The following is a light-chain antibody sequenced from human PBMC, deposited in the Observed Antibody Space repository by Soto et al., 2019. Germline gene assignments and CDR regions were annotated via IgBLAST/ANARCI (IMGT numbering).Light chain of an antibody. Sequence: IRMTQSPSSLSASVGDRVTITCRASQSISSYLNWYQHKPGKTPKLLIYRASSLQSGVPSRFSGSGSGTDFTLTISSLHPEDFATYYCQQSYTTPGTIGQGTKLEIK. CDR2: RAS. CDR1: QSISSY. J-gene: IGKJ2*02. CDR3: QQSYTTPGT. V-gene: IGKV1-39*01.